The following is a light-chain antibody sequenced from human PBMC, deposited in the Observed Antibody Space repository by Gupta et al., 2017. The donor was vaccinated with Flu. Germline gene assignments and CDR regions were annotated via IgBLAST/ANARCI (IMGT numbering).Light chain of an antibody. CDR2: RST. CDR3: QSADSSGSWV. J-gene: IGLJ3*02. V-gene: IGLV3-25*02. Sequence: SYELTQPSSVSVSPGQTATITCSGDALPNQHGYWYQQKPGQAPILVIYRSTQRPSGIPGRFSGSSSGTTVTLTISGVQTEDDADYYCQSADSSGSWVFGGGTKLTVL. CDR1: ALPNQH.